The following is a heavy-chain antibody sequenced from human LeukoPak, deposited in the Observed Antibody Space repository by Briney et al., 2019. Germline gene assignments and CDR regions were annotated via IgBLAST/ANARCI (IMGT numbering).Heavy chain of an antibody. CDR1: GFSLSTSGVG. J-gene: IGHJ5*02. V-gene: IGHV2-5*02. CDR2: IYWDDDK. Sequence: SGPTLVKPPQTLTLTCTFSGFSLSTSGVGVGWIRQPPGKALEWLALIYWDDDKRYSPSLKSGLTITKDTSKNQVVLTMTNMDPVDTATYYCAHGSLWFRDNWFDPWGQGALVTVSS. D-gene: IGHD3-10*01. CDR3: AHGSLWFRDNWFDP.